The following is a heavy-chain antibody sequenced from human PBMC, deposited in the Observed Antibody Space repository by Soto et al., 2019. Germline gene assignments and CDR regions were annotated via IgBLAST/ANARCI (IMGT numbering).Heavy chain of an antibody. CDR1: GCTFTNNW. D-gene: IGHD3-10*01. J-gene: IGHJ6*02. V-gene: IGHV5-51*01. CDR3: ARRSEYRYGSGKYYGLDV. Sequence: LGESLKISCKGSGCTFTNNWVGWVRQMPGKGLEWMGIIYPGDSDTRYSPSFQGQVTISVDKSIATAYLQWSSLRASDTAMYYCARRSEYRYGSGKYYGLDVWGQGTTVTVSS. CDR2: IYPGDSDT.